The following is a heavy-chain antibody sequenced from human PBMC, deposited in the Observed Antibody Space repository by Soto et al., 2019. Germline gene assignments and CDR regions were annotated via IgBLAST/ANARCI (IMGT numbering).Heavy chain of an antibody. CDR1: SGPDRSHN. J-gene: IGHJ6*02. CDR3: VRQGIDCLHGPVDV. Sequence: QVQLQQSGPRLVKPSETLSLTCTVSSGPDRSHNWGWIRQPPGGGLEWIGYVYYTGDTAYNPSLRGRNTISAYTSTNDITLTLSSVTAADTAAYYSVRQGIDCLHGPVDVWGQGTTVSVSS. CDR2: VYYTGDT. D-gene: IGHD2-21*02. V-gene: IGHV4-59*08.